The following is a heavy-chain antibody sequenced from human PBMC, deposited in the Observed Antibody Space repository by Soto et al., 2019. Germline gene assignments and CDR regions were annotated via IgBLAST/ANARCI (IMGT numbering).Heavy chain of an antibody. Sequence: QVQLVQSGAEVKKPGASVKVSCKASGYTFTSYYMHWVRQAPGQGLEWMGIINPSGGSTSYAQKFQGRVTMTRDTSTSTVYMELSSLRSEDTAVYCCALLWFGDGDVWGQGTTVTVSS. CDR1: GYTFTSYY. CDR2: INPSGGST. D-gene: IGHD3-10*01. V-gene: IGHV1-46*01. J-gene: IGHJ6*02. CDR3: ALLWFGDGDV.